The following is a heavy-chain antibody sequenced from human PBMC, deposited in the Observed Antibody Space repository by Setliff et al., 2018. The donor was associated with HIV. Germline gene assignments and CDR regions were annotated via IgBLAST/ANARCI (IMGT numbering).Heavy chain of an antibody. CDR1: GFTFSSDW. Sequence: PGGSLRLSCEASGFTFSSDWMHWVRQAPGKGLVWVSRIASDGRRTDYADSVKGRFTISRDNAKNTLYLLMSSLRPEDTAVYYCARLRPYNSALDYWGQGTLVTVSS. J-gene: IGHJ4*02. D-gene: IGHD3-10*01. V-gene: IGHV3-74*01. CDR2: IASDGRRT. CDR3: ARLRPYNSALDY.